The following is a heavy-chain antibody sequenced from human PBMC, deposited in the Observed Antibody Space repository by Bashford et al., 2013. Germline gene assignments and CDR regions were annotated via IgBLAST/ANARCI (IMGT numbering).Heavy chain of an antibody. CDR2: INPSGGST. Sequence: ASVKVSCKASGYTFTSYYMHWVRQAPGQGLEWMGIINPSGGSTSYAQKFQGRVTMTRDTSTSTVYMELSSLRSEDTAVYYCARNYYDSSGQSFPSYGMDVWGQGTRVTVSS. D-gene: IGHD3-22*01. CDR3: ARNYYDSSGQSFPSYGMDV. V-gene: IGHV1-46*01. CDR1: GYTFTSYY. J-gene: IGHJ6*02.